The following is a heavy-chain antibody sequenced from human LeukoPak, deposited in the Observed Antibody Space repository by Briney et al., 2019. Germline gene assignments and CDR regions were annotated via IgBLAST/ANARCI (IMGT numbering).Heavy chain of an antibody. D-gene: IGHD4-11*01. CDR1: GFTFSSYW. V-gene: IGHV3-7*03. CDR2: IKQDGSEK. CDR3: ARLLFDYSNYYDYYGMDV. J-gene: IGHJ6*02. Sequence: GRSLRLSCAASGFTFSSYWMSWVRQAPGKGLEWVANIKQDGSEKYYVDSVKGRFTISRDNAKNSLYLQMNSLRAEDTAVYYCARLLFDYSNYYDYYGMDVWGQGTTVTVSS.